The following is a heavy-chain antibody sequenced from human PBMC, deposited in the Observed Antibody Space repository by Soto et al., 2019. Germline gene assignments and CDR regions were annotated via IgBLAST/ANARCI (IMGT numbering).Heavy chain of an antibody. D-gene: IGHD3-16*01. CDR2: IIPIFGTA. CDR3: ARHLGGNHYYYGMDV. CDR1: GGTFSSYA. J-gene: IGHJ6*02. Sequence: QVQLVQSGAEVKKPGSSVKVSCKASGGTFSSYAISWVRQAPGQGLEWMGGIIPIFGTAEYAQKFQGRVTITADDFTSTAYMELSSLISEDTAVYYCARHLGGNHYYYGMDVWGQGTTVTVSS. V-gene: IGHV1-69*12.